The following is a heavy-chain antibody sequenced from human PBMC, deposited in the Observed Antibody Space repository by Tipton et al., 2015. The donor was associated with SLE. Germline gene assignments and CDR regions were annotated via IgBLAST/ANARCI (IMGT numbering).Heavy chain of an antibody. CDR3: ARVGFYGSGRTWDMDV. J-gene: IGHJ6*03. Sequence: TLSLTCAVSGYSISSGYYWGWIRQPPGKGLEWIGNIYHSGTTYYNPSLKSRVTMSVDTSKSQFSLKLSSVTATDTAVYYCARVGFYGSGRTWDMDVWGNGTTVTVSS. CDR2: IYHSGTT. CDR1: GYSISSGYY. D-gene: IGHD3-10*01. V-gene: IGHV4-38-2*01.